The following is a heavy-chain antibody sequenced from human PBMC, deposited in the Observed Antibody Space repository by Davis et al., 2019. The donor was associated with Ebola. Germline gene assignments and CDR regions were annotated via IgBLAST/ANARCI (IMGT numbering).Heavy chain of an antibody. D-gene: IGHD3-3*01. J-gene: IGHJ4*02. CDR1: GYSLIELS. Sequence: ASVKVSCKLSGYSLIELSMHWVRLVPGKGLEWMGGFGPENDEVIYAQKFQGRITMTEDTSTSTAYMELKSLRADDTAVYYCARVTFFGEVTIDYWGQGTLVTVSS. CDR3: ARVTFFGEVTIDY. V-gene: IGHV1-24*01. CDR2: FGPENDEV.